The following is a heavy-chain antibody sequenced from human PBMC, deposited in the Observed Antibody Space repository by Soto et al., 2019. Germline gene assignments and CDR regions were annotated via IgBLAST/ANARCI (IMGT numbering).Heavy chain of an antibody. CDR2: IYYSGST. V-gene: IGHV4-39*01. Sequence: QLQLQESGPGLVKPSETLSLTCTVSGGSISSSSYYWGWIRQPPGKGLEWIGRIYYSGSTYYNPPLKSRVTRSVATSKSRFSLKHISLTAADTAVYYCAGCTTVTTSYYFDYWGQGTLVTVSS. J-gene: IGHJ4*02. D-gene: IGHD4-17*01. CDR3: AGCTTVTTSYYFDY. CDR1: GGSISSSSYY.